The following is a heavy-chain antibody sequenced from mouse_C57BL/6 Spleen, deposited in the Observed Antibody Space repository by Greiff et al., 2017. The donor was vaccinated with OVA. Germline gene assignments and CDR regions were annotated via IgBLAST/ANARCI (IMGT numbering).Heavy chain of an antibody. V-gene: IGHV3-6*01. Sequence: EVKLQESGPGLVKPSQSLSLTCSVTGYSITSGYYWNWIRQFPGNKLEWMGYISYDGSNNYNPSLKNRISITRDTSKNQFFLKLNSVTTEDTATYYCARDDYGSSYGFADWGQGTLVTVSA. CDR3: ARDDYGSSYGFAD. J-gene: IGHJ3*01. CDR2: ISYDGSN. D-gene: IGHD1-1*01. CDR1: GYSITSGYY.